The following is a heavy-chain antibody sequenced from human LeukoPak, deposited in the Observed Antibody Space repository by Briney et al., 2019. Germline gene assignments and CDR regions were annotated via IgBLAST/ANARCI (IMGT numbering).Heavy chain of an antibody. D-gene: IGHD3-3*01. Sequence: GESLKISCKGSGYSFTSYWIGWVRQMPGKGLEWMGIIYPGDSDTRYSPSFQGQVTISADKSISTAYLQWSSLKASDTAMYYCASGITIFGVVAGNAFDIWGQGTMVTVSS. J-gene: IGHJ3*02. CDR1: GYSFTSYW. CDR2: IYPGDSDT. CDR3: ASGITIFGVVAGNAFDI. V-gene: IGHV5-51*01.